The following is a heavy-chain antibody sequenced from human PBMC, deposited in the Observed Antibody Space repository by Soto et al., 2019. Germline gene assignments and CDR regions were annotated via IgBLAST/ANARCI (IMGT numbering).Heavy chain of an antibody. CDR2: ISSSSSTI. J-gene: IGHJ4*02. V-gene: IGHV3-48*02. CDR3: ARKGTLYYYGSGLDY. CDR1: GFTFSSYS. D-gene: IGHD3-10*01. Sequence: GGSLRLSCAASGFTFSSYSMNWVRQAPGKGLEWVSYISSSSSTIYYADSVKGRFTISRDNAKNSLYLQMNSLRDEDTAVYYCARKGTLYYYGSGLDYWGQGTLVTVSS.